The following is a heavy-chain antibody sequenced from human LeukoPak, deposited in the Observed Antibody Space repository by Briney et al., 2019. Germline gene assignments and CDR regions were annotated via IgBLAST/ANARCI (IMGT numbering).Heavy chain of an antibody. V-gene: IGHV4-59*12. CDR2: IYYSGST. Sequence: SETLSLTCTVSGGSMSPYHWGWIRQPPGKGLEWTGYIYYSGSTNYNPSLNSRVTISVDTSKNQFSLKLSSVTAADTAVYYCARDLRGITGTEGGFDPWGQGTLVTVSS. CDR3: ARDLRGITGTEGGFDP. CDR1: GGSMSPYH. D-gene: IGHD1-20*01. J-gene: IGHJ5*02.